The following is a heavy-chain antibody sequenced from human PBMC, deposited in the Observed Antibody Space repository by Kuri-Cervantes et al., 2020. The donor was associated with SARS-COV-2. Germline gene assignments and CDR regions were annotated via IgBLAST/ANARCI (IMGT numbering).Heavy chain of an antibody. CDR2: ISYDGSNK. Sequence: GGSLRLSCAASGFTFSSYAMHWVRQAPGKGLEWVAVISYDGSNKYYADSVKGRFTISRDNSKNTLYLQMNSLRAEDTAVYYCASAGADAFDIWGQGTMVTVSS. V-gene: IGHV3-30-3*01. CDR3: ASAGADAFDI. J-gene: IGHJ3*02. CDR1: GFTFSSYA. D-gene: IGHD3-10*01.